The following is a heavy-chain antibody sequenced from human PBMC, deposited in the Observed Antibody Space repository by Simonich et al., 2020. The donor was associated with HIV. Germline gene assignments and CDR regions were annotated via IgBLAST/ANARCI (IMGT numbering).Heavy chain of an antibody. Sequence: QVQLQQWGSGLLKPSETLSLTCAVYGGSFSGYHRSWIRQPPGKGLEWIGEINPIGSANYHPALTSRVTISLHTSKKQFSLKVNSVTAADTAVYYCATSSGGNEYWGQGTLVTVSS. CDR1: GGSFSGYH. D-gene: IGHD3-10*01. J-gene: IGHJ4*02. CDR2: INPIGSA. CDR3: ATSSGGNEY. V-gene: IGHV4-34*01.